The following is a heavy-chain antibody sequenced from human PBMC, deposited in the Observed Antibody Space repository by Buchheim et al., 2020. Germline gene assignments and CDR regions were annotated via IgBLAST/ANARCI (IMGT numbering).Heavy chain of an antibody. CDR1: GGSISRDNYY. Sequence: QVQLQESGPGLVKPSQTLSLTCTVSGGSISRDNYYWSWIRQPAGKGLEWIGRIFATGSTDYNPSLKSRVTMSVETSKNQFSLNLRSVTAADTAVYYCARGSIKVDPWGQGTL. J-gene: IGHJ5*02. CDR2: IFATGST. CDR3: ARGSIKVDP. V-gene: IGHV4-61*02.